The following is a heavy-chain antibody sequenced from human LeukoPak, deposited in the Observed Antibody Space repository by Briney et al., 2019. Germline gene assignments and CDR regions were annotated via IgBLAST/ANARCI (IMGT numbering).Heavy chain of an antibody. CDR1: GYSFTNYW. V-gene: IGHV5-51*01. CDR3: ATSVRGVRQGMDV. CDR2: IYPGDSDT. D-gene: IGHD3-10*01. J-gene: IGHJ6*02. Sequence: GESLKISCKGSGYSFTNYWIAWVRQMPGKGLEWMGNIYPGDSDTTYSPSLQGQVTISADKSITAAYMQWSSLQASDTAIYYCATSVRGVRQGMDVWGQGTTVTVSS.